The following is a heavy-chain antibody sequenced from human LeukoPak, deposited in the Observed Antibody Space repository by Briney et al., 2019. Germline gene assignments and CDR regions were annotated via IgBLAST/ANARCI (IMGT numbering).Heavy chain of an antibody. J-gene: IGHJ3*02. CDR2: ISSRGSTI. V-gene: IGHV3-11*04. Sequence: GGSLRLSCAASGFTFSDYYMSWIRQAPGKGLEWVSYISSRGSTIYYADSVKGRFTISRDNAKNSLYLQMNSLRAEDTAVYYCARANNWNDGHDAFDIWGQGTMVTVSS. D-gene: IGHD1-1*01. CDR1: GFTFSDYY. CDR3: ARANNWNDGHDAFDI.